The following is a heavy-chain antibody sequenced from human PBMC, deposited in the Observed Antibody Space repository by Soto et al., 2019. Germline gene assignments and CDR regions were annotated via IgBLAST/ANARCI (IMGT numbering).Heavy chain of an antibody. D-gene: IGHD6-6*01. CDR3: ARHSSSGNWFDP. Sequence: QLQLQESGPGLVKPSETLSLTCTVSGGSISSSSYYWGWIRQPPGKGLEWIGSIYYSGSTYYNPPLKSRVTISVDTSKNQFSLKLSSVTAADTAVYYCARHSSSGNWFDPWGQGTLVTVSS. V-gene: IGHV4-39*01. CDR1: GGSISSSSYY. CDR2: IYYSGST. J-gene: IGHJ5*02.